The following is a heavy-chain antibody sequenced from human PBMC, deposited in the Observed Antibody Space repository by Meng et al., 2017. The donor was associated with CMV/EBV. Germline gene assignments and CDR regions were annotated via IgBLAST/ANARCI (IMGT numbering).Heavy chain of an antibody. V-gene: IGHV1-69*10. CDR3: ARETRYCSSTSCLYGVDY. J-gene: IGHJ4*02. Sequence: SVKVSCKASGGTFSSYAISWVRQAPGQGLEWMGGIIPILGIANYAQKFQGRVTITTDESTSTAYMELSSLRSEDTAVYYCARETRYCSSTSCLYGVDYWGQGTLVTVSS. D-gene: IGHD2-2*01. CDR2: IIPILGIA. CDR1: GGTFSSYA.